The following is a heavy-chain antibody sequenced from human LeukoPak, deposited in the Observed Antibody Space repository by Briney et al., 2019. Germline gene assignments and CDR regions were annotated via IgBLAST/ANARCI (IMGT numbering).Heavy chain of an antibody. D-gene: IGHD3-3*01. J-gene: IGHJ5*02. V-gene: IGHV4-59*01. CDR2: VFYSGST. Sequence: SETLSLTCTVSGGSISSYYWSWIRQPPGKGLEWIGYVFYSGSTNYNPSLKSRVTISVDTSKNQFSLKLSSVTAADTAVYYCAREITNRLLYYDFWSGYYTRWFDPWGQGTLVTVSS. CDR3: AREITNRLLYYDFWSGYYTRWFDP. CDR1: GGSISSYY.